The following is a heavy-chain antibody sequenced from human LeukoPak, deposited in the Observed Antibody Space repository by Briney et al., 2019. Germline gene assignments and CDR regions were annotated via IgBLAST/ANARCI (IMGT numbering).Heavy chain of an antibody. V-gene: IGHV3-23*01. CDR2: ISGSGGST. J-gene: IGHJ2*01. D-gene: IGHD3-22*01. CDR3: AKDSYYYDSSGRGYFDL. Sequence: GGSLRPSCAASGFTFSSYAMSWVRQAPGKGLEWVSGISGSGGSTYYADSVKGRFTISRDNSKNTLYLQMNSLRAEDTAVYYCAKDSYYYDSSGRGYFDLWGRGTLVTVSP. CDR1: GFTFSSYA.